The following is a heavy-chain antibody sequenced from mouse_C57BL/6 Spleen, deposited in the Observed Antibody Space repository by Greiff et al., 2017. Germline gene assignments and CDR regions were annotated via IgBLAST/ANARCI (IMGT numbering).Heavy chain of an antibody. CDR3: ASDYGYYAMDY. CDR2: ISYDGSN. D-gene: IGHD1-1*02. CDR1: GYSITSGYY. J-gene: IGHJ4*01. Sequence: EVQLQESGPGLVKPSQSLSLTCSVTGYSITSGYYWNWIRQFPGNKLEWMGYISYDGSNNYNPSLKNRISITRATSKNHFFLKLNSVTTEYTSTCYCASDYGYYAMDYWGQGTSVTVSS. V-gene: IGHV3-6*01.